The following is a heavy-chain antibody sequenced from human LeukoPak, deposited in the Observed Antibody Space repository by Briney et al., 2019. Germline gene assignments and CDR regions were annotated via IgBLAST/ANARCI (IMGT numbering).Heavy chain of an antibody. D-gene: IGHD5-12*01. CDR3: ARGYSGYDYYMDV. V-gene: IGHV4-61*02. CDR2: IYTSGST. Sequence: SQTLSLTCTVSGGSISSGSYYWSWIRQPAGKGLEWIGRIYTSGSTNYNPSLKSRVTISVDTSKNQFSLKLSSVTAADTAVYYCARGYSGYDYYMDVWGKGTTVTVSS. J-gene: IGHJ6*03. CDR1: GGSISSGSYY.